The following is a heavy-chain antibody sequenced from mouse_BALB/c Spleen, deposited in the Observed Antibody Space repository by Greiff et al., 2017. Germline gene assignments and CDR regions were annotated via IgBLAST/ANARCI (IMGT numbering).Heavy chain of an antibody. Sequence: VQLQQPGAELVKPGASVKLSCKASGYTFTSYYMYWVKQRPGQGLEWIGGINPSNGGTNFNEKFKSKATLTVDKSSSTAYMQLSSLTSEDSAVYYCTRGFYDYDFAYWGQGTLVTVSA. CDR3: TRGFYDYDFAY. D-gene: IGHD2-4*01. J-gene: IGHJ3*01. CDR2: INPSNGGT. CDR1: GYTFTSYY. V-gene: IGHV1S81*02.